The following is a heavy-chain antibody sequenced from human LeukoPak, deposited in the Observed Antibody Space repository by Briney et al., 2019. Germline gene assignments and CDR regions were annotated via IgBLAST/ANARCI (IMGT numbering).Heavy chain of an antibody. V-gene: IGHV3-7*01. Sequence: GGSLRRSCAAYGFTFTTYWMTWVSQAPGKGLEWVANIHQDGTEKYYVDSVKGRFTISRDNAKNSLYLQMNSLRVEDTAVYYCARHGSITMVRGRLRYYYVDVWGKGTTVTISS. CDR3: ARHGSITMVRGRLRYYYVDV. CDR1: GFTFTTYW. CDR2: IHQDGTEK. J-gene: IGHJ6*03. D-gene: IGHD3-10*01.